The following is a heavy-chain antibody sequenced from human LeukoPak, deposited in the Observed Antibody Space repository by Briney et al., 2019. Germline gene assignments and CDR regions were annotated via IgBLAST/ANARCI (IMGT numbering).Heavy chain of an antibody. V-gene: IGHV3-74*01. Sequence: GGSLRLSCAASGFTFSSYWMHWVRQAPGKGLVWVSRINSDGSSTSYADSVKGRFTISRDNAKNSLYLQMNSLRAEDTAVYYCAASSSHYYYYMDVWGKGTTVTISS. J-gene: IGHJ6*03. CDR3: AASSSHYYYYMDV. CDR1: GFTFSSYW. D-gene: IGHD2-2*01. CDR2: INSDGSST.